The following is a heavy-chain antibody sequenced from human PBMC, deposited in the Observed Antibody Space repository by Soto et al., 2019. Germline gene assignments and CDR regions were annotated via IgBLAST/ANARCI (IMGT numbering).Heavy chain of an antibody. Sequence: PGGSLRLSCAASGFTFSSYAMSWVRQAPGKGLEWVSAISGSGGSTYYADSVKGRFTISRDNSKNTLYLQMNSLRAEDTAVYYCAKDPRYYYDSSGYSGPDYWGQGTLVSVSS. V-gene: IGHV3-23*01. CDR2: ISGSGGST. CDR3: AKDPRYYYDSSGYSGPDY. J-gene: IGHJ4*02. CDR1: GFTFSSYA. D-gene: IGHD3-22*01.